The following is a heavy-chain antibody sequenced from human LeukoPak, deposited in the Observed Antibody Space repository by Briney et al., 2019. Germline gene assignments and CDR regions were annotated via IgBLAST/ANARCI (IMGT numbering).Heavy chain of an antibody. Sequence: SETLSLACTVSGYSISSGYYWGWIRQPPGKGLEWIGSIYHSGSTYYNPSLKSRVTISVDTSKNQFSLKLSSVTAADTAVYYCARAPVVAVAGHFDYWGQGTLVTVSS. CDR1: GYSISSGYY. CDR2: IYHSGST. D-gene: IGHD6-19*01. V-gene: IGHV4-38-2*02. J-gene: IGHJ4*02. CDR3: ARAPVVAVAGHFDY.